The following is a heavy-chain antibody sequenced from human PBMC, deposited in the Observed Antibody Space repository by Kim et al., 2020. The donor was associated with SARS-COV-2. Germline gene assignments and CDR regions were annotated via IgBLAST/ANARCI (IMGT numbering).Heavy chain of an antibody. J-gene: IGHJ4*02. Sequence: SETLSLTCTVSGGSISSYYWSWIRQPPGKGLEWIGYIYYSGSTNYNPSLKSRVTISVDTSKNQFSLKLSSVTAADTAVYYCARNADYGDYRYYFDYWGQGTLVTVSS. CDR2: IYYSGST. CDR3: ARNADYGDYRYYFDY. CDR1: GGSISSYY. V-gene: IGHV4-59*08. D-gene: IGHD4-17*01.